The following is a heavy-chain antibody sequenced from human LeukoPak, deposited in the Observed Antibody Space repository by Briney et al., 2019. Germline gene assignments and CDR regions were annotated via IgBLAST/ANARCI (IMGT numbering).Heavy chain of an antibody. J-gene: IGHJ5*02. CDR2: INHSGST. CDR3: ARGLSSATYDSSGYRGYNWFDP. CDR1: GGSFSGYY. Sequence: PSETLSLTCAVYGGSFSGYYWSWIRQPPGKGLEWIGEINHSGSTNYNPSLKSRVTISVDTSKNQFSLKLSSVTAADTAVYYCARGLSSATYDSSGYRGYNWFDPWGQGTLVTVSS. D-gene: IGHD3-22*01. V-gene: IGHV4-34*01.